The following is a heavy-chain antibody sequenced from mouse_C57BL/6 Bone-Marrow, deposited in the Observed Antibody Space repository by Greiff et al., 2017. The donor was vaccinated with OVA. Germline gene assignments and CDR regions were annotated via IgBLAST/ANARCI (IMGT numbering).Heavy chain of an antibody. J-gene: IGHJ2*01. CDR2: IDPRSGNT. CDR3: ARFGITTVVAPDYFDY. V-gene: IGHV1-81*01. D-gene: IGHD1-1*01. CDR1: AYPSTTYG. Sequence: QVQLQQSGAELARPGLPLNRSSKASAYPSTTYGISWVKQRIGQGLEWIGEIDPRSGNTYSKEKFKGKATLTADKSSSTAYMELRSLTSEDSAVYFCARFGITTVVAPDYFDYWGQGTTLTVSS.